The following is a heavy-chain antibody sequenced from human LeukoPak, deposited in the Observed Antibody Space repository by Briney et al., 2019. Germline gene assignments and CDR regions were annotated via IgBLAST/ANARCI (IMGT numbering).Heavy chain of an antibody. V-gene: IGHV4-39*07. D-gene: IGHD1-14*01. CDR1: GGSISSSSNY. Sequence: SETLSLTCTVSGGSISSSSNYWGWLRQPPGKGLEWIGSMYYSGSTYYNPSLKSRVTISVDTSKSQFSLKLSSVTAADTAVYYCARQPTSHRYYFDYWGQGTLVTVSS. CDR3: ARQPTSHRYYFDY. J-gene: IGHJ4*02. CDR2: MYYSGST.